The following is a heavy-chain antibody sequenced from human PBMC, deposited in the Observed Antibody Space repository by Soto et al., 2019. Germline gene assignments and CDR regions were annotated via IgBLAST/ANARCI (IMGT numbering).Heavy chain of an antibody. CDR1: GFAFSSFG. Sequence: QVQLVESGGGVVQPGRSLRLSWVASGFAFSSFGMQWVRQAPGKGLEWLAVISFDGRDQYYADSVKGRFTISRDSSNNTVSLQMSSLRTEYTAVYYCAKDLTSYCTNGFCHPTDGGQYYYGMDVWGQGTTVTVSS. CDR3: AKDLTSYCTNGFCHPTDGGQYYYGMDV. D-gene: IGHD2-8*01. V-gene: IGHV3-30*18. CDR2: ISFDGRDQ. J-gene: IGHJ6*02.